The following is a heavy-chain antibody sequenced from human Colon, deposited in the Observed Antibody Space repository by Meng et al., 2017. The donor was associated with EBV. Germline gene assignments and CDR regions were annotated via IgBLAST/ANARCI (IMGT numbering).Heavy chain of an antibody. V-gene: IGHV4-30-4*01. D-gene: IGHD2-15*01. CDR1: GDFISSGNYH. Sequence: QLQEAGPGLVKPSQTLSLPCVVSGDFISSGNYHWSWIRQAPGKGLEWIGHSESTSYNPSLRSRVVISVDTAKNQFSLRLGSVTAADTAVYYCTTYAVGAGGRGYWGPGTLVTVSS. CDR2: HSEST. J-gene: IGHJ4*02. CDR3: TTYAVGAGGRGY.